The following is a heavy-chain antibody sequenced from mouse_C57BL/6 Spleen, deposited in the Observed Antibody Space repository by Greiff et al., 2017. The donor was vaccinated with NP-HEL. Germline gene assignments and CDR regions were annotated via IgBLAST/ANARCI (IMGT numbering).Heavy chain of an antibody. CDR2: ISDGGSYT. CDR3: ARERRTYAMDY. Sequence: EVNLVESGGGLVKPGGSLKLSCAASGFTFSSYAMSWVRQTPEKRLEWVATISDGGSYTYYPDNVKGRFTISRDNAKNNLYLQMSHLKSEDTAMYYCARERRTYAMDYWGQGTSVTVSS. D-gene: IGHD2-12*01. CDR1: GFTFSSYA. V-gene: IGHV5-4*01. J-gene: IGHJ4*01.